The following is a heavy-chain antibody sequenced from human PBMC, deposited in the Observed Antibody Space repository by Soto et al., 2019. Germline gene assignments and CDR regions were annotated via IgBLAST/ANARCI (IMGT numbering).Heavy chain of an antibody. CDR3: ARAPKVSGSSQTRPDF. CDR1: SGSFIGYY. J-gene: IGHJ4*02. V-gene: IGHV4-34*01. CDR2: ISQSGNT. D-gene: IGHD6-6*01. Sequence: AETLSLTCSIYSGSFIGYYCIWSRHPPFKGLGWIGEISQSGNTNYSPSLKSRVSISIDTSKKQFSLNLASVSAADTAVYYCARAPKVSGSSQTRPDFWGQGTLVTVSS.